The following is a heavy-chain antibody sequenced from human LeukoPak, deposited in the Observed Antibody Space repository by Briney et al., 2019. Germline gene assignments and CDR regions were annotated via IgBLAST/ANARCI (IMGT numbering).Heavy chain of an antibody. Sequence: ASVKVSCKASGYTFTSYYMHWVRQAPGQGLEWMGIINPSGGSASYAQKFQGRVTMTRDTSTSTVYMELSSLRSEDTAVYYCAREYYYDSSGYDENAFDIWGQGTMVTVSS. CDR1: GYTFTSYY. D-gene: IGHD3-22*01. J-gene: IGHJ3*02. CDR2: INPSGGSA. CDR3: AREYYYDSSGYDENAFDI. V-gene: IGHV1-46*01.